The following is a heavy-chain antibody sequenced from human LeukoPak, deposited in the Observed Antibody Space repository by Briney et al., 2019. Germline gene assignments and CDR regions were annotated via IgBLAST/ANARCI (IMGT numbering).Heavy chain of an antibody. CDR2: IYSGGST. V-gene: IGHV3-53*05. CDR3: AKVSLNMVNDAFDI. D-gene: IGHD4/OR15-4a*01. J-gene: IGHJ3*02. Sequence: GGSLRLSCAASGFTVSSNYMSWVRQAPGKGLEWVSVIYSGGSTYYADSVKGRFTISRDNSKNTLYLQMNSLRAEDTAMYYCAKVSLNMVNDAFDIWGQGTMVSVSS. CDR1: GFTVSSNY.